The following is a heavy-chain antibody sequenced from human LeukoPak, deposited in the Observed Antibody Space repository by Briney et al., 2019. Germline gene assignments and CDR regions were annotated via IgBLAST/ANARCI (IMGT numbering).Heavy chain of an antibody. CDR3: AKDRVPLAARPLHFDY. CDR2: ISSSSSYI. CDR1: GFTFSSYS. V-gene: IGHV3-21*04. D-gene: IGHD6-6*01. Sequence: GGSLRLSCAASGFTFSSYSMNWVRQAPGKGLEWVSSISSSSSYIYYADSVKGRFTISSDNAKNSLYLQMNSLRAEDTAVYYCAKDRVPLAARPLHFDYWGQGTLVTVSS. J-gene: IGHJ4*02.